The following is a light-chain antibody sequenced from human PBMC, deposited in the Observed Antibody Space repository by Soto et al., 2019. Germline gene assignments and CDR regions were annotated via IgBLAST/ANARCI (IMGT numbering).Light chain of an antibody. V-gene: IGKV3-15*01. CDR1: QSVSSN. CDR2: GTS. Sequence: EIVMTQSPATLSVSPGERATLSCRARQSVSSNLAWYQQKPCQTPRLLIYGTSTRATGIPARFSGSGAGTEFTLTISSLQSEDFAVYYCQQYNNWPLTFGGGTKVEIK. J-gene: IGKJ4*01. CDR3: QQYNNWPLT.